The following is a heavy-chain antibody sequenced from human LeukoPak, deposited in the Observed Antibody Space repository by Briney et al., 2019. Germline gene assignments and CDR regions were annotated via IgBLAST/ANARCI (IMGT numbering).Heavy chain of an antibody. J-gene: IGHJ4*02. Sequence: HPGGSLRLSCAASGFTFSSYAMSWVRQAPGKGLEWVSVIYSGGGNTYYADSVKGRFTISRDNSKNTLYLQMNSLRAEDTAVYYCARDSHSQARSPHWGQGTLVSVSS. V-gene: IGHV3-23*03. CDR2: IYSGGGNT. D-gene: IGHD1-26*01. CDR1: GFTFSSYA. CDR3: ARDSHSQARSPH.